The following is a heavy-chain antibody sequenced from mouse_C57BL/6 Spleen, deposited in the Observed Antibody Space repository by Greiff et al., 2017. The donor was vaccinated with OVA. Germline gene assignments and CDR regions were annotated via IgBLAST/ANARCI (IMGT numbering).Heavy chain of an antibody. Sequence: EVKLMESGGGLVKPGGSLKLSCAASGFTFSSYAMSWVRQTPEKRLEWVATISDGGSYTYYPDNVKGRFTISRDNAKNNLYLQMSHLKSEDTAMYYCARDGPYYYGSSYWYFDVWGTGTTVTVSS. CDR1: GFTFSSYA. D-gene: IGHD1-1*01. CDR2: ISDGGSYT. V-gene: IGHV5-4*01. J-gene: IGHJ1*03. CDR3: ARDGPYYYGSSYWYFDV.